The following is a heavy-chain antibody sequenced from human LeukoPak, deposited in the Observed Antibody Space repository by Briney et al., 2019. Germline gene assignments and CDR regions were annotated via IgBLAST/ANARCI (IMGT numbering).Heavy chain of an antibody. CDR2: INHSGST. Sequence: SETLSLTCAVYGGSFSGYYWSWIRQPPGKGLEWIGEINHSGSTNYNPSLKSRVTISVDTSKNQFSLKLSSVTAADTAVYYCARGLGAVAGGVLYWGQGTLVTVSS. D-gene: IGHD6-19*01. CDR1: GGSFSGYY. V-gene: IGHV4-34*01. CDR3: ARGLGAVAGGVLY. J-gene: IGHJ4*02.